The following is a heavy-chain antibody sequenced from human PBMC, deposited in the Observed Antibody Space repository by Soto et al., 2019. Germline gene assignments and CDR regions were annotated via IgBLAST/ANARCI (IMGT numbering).Heavy chain of an antibody. D-gene: IGHD3-10*01. CDR3: AKDSDYYGSGLYNWFDP. V-gene: IGHV3-23*01. Sequence: PGGSLRLSCAASGFTFSNYWMHWVRQAPGKGLEWVSAISGSGGSTYYADSVKGRFTISRDNSKNTLYLQMNSLRAEDTAVYYCAKDSDYYGSGLYNWFDPWGQGTLVTVSS. J-gene: IGHJ5*02. CDR1: GFTFSNYW. CDR2: ISGSGGST.